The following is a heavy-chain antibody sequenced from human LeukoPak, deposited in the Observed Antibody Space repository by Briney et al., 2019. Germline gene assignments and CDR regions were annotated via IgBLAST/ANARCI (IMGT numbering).Heavy chain of an antibody. J-gene: IGHJ6*02. Sequence: SETLSLTCAVSGGSISSGGYSWSWIRQPPGTGLEWIGYIYHSGSTYYNPSLKSRVTISVDRSKNQFSLKLSSVTAADTAVYYCARGGYYYYGMDVWGQGTTVTVSS. V-gene: IGHV4-30-2*01. CDR2: IYHSGST. CDR3: ARGGYYYYGMDV. D-gene: IGHD3-16*01. CDR1: GGSISSGGYS.